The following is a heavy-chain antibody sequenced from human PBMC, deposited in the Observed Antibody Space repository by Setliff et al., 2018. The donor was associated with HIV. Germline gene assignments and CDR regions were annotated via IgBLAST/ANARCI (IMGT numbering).Heavy chain of an antibody. J-gene: IGHJ4*02. CDR2: ISATGST. D-gene: IGHD2-21*01. V-gene: IGHV4-61*09. CDR1: GGIISSDSFF. Sequence: SETLSLTCTVSGGIISSDSFFWSWIRQPAGKGLEWIGHISATGSTYYNPSLRSRVTIAVDTSTNQVSLKLKSMTAADTAVYYCASCHVGIAHDFNNWGQGALVTVSS. CDR3: ASCHVGIAHDFNN.